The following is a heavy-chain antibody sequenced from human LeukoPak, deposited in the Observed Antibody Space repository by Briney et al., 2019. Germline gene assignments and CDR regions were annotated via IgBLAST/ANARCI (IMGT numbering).Heavy chain of an antibody. CDR2: ISGSGGNT. CDR3: ARIGWPPTLFDY. CDR1: GFTFSSYG. D-gene: IGHD5-24*01. V-gene: IGHV3-23*01. Sequence: GGSLRLSCAASGFTFSSYGMSWARQAPGKGLEWVSAISGSGGNTYYADSVKGRFTISRDNSKNTLYLQMSSLRAEDTAVYYCARIGWPPTLFDYWGQGTLVTVSS. J-gene: IGHJ4*02.